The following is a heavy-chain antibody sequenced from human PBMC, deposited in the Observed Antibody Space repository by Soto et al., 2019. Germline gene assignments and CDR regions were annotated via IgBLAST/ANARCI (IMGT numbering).Heavy chain of an antibody. CDR1: GYTFTSYD. CDR3: ARGLIYYDILTGYYNPYLDY. D-gene: IGHD3-9*01. J-gene: IGHJ4*02. Sequence: ASVKVSCKASGYTFTSYDINWVRQATGQGLEWMGWMNPNSGNTGYAQKFQGRVTMTRNTSISTAYMELSSLRSEDTAVYYCARGLIYYDILTGYYNPYLDYWGQGTLVTVSS. CDR2: MNPNSGNT. V-gene: IGHV1-8*01.